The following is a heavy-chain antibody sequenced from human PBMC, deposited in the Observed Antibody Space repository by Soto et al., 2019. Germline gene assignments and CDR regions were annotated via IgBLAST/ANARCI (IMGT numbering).Heavy chain of an antibody. D-gene: IGHD1-26*01. CDR1: GFTFSSYW. CDR2: IKQDGSEK. CDR3: ARVKGWELPDYFDY. Sequence: PGGSLRLSCAASGFTFSSYWMSWVRQAPGKGLEWVANIKQDGSEKNYADSVKGRFTISRDNAKNSLFLQMNSLRAEDTAVYYCARVKGWELPDYFDYWGQGTLVTVSS. V-gene: IGHV3-7*04. J-gene: IGHJ4*02.